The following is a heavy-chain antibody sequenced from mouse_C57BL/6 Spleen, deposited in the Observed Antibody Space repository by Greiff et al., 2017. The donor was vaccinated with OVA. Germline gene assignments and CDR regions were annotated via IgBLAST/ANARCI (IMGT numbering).Heavy chain of an antibody. CDR2: INPGSGGT. CDR3: ARHSSGAGDY. D-gene: IGHD3-2*02. Sequence: LVESGAELVRPGTSVKVSCKASGYAFTNYLIEWVKQRPGQGLEWIGVINPGSGGTNYNEKFKGKATLTADKSSSTAYMQLSSLTSEDSAVYFCARHSSGAGDYWGQGTTLTVSS. J-gene: IGHJ2*01. CDR1: GYAFTNYL. V-gene: IGHV1-54*01.